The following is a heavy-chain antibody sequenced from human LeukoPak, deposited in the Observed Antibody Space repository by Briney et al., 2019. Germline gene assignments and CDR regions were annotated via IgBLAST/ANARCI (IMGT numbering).Heavy chain of an antibody. CDR1: GGTFSSYA. J-gene: IGHJ4*02. D-gene: IGHD3-22*01. CDR3: ARQVDYDSSGYPME. CDR2: IIPIFGTA. Sequence: GASVKVSCKASGGTFSSYAISWVRQAPGQGLEWMGGIIPIFGTANYAQKFQGRVTITTDESTSTAYMELSGLRSEDTAVYYCARQVDYDSSGYPMEWGQGTLVTVSS. V-gene: IGHV1-69*05.